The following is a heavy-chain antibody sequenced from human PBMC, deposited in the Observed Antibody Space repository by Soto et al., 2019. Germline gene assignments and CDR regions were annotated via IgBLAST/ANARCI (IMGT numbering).Heavy chain of an antibody. CDR2: ISAYNGNT. V-gene: IGHV1-18*01. CDR1: GYTFTSYG. J-gene: IGHJ5*02. Sequence: SVKVSCKASGYTFTSYGISWVRQAPGQGLEWMGWISAYNGNTNYAQKLQGRVTMTTDTSTSTAYMELRSLRSDDTAVYYCARVPMVRGVVSWFDPWGQGTLVTVSS. CDR3: ARVPMVRGVVSWFDP. D-gene: IGHD3-10*01.